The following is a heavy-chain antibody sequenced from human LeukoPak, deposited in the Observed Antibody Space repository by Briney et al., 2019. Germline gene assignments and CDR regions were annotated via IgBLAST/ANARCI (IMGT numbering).Heavy chain of an antibody. J-gene: IGHJ4*02. Sequence: GGSLRLSCVASGFTFSTYAIHWVRQAPGKGLEWVAVISYDGSNKYYADSVKGRFTISRDNSKSTLYLQMDSLSAEDTAVYYCARDGVEKSRIYYFDYWGQGTLVAVSS. CDR1: GFTFSTYA. V-gene: IGHV3-30*04. CDR3: ARDGVEKSRIYYFDY. D-gene: IGHD3-16*01. CDR2: ISYDGSNK.